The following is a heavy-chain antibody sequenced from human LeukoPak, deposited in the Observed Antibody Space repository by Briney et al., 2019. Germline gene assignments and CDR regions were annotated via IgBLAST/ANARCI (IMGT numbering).Heavy chain of an antibody. Sequence: SETLSLTCAVSGGSLSGGFTWSWIRQPLGKGLEWIGFIYHSGSTYYNPSLKSRVTISIDTSKNQVSLNLTSVTAADTAMYFCARGDYGGLGAWGQGILVTVSS. D-gene: IGHD4-23*01. J-gene: IGHJ5*02. CDR3: ARGDYGGLGA. CDR1: GGSLSGGFT. V-gene: IGHV4-30-2*01. CDR2: IYHSGST.